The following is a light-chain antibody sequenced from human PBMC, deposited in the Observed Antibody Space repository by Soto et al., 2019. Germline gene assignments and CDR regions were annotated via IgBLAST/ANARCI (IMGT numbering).Light chain of an antibody. CDR3: SSYTSSSTRV. Sequence: QSALTPPASVSGSPGQSITISCTGTSSDVGGYNSVSWYQQHPGKAPKLVIYEVTNRPSGISNRFSGSKSGNTASLTISGLQAEDEADYYCSSYTSSSTRVFGTGTKVTVL. CDR2: EVT. J-gene: IGLJ1*01. V-gene: IGLV2-14*01. CDR1: SSDVGGYNS.